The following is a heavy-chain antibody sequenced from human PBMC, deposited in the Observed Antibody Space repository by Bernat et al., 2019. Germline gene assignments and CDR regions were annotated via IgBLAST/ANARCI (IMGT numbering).Heavy chain of an antibody. CDR2: IYSGGAT. CDR3: ASAPWDTAMVTSWFDT. D-gene: IGHD5-18*01. V-gene: IGHV3-66*02. CDR1: EFSVSTNY. Sequence: EVLLVESGGGVVQPGGSLRLSCAASEFSVSTNYMSWVRQAPGKGLEWVSVIYSGGATYYGESVKGRFTISRDISKNSLHLQMNSLRVEDTAVYYCASAPWDTAMVTSWFDTWGQGTLVTVSS. J-gene: IGHJ5*02.